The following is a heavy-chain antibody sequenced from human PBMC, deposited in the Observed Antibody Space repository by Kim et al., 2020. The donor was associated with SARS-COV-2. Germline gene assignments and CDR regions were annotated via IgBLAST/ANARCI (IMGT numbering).Heavy chain of an antibody. CDR1: GGSFSGYY. CDR2: INHSGST. D-gene: IGHD4-17*01. CDR3: ASGGGTTVTYDY. Sequence: SETLSLTCAVYGGSFSGYYWSWIRQPPGKGLEWIGEINHSGSTNYNPSLKSRVTISVDTSKNQFSLKLSSVTAADTAVYYCASGGGTTVTYDYWGQGTLVTVSS. V-gene: IGHV4-34*01. J-gene: IGHJ4*02.